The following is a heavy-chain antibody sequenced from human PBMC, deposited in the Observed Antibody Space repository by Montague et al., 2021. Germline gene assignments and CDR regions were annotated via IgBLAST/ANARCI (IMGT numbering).Heavy chain of an antibody. Sequence: SLRLSCAASGFSVNNMFMTWVRQAPGKGLEWVSTIQSGGYADYADSVKGRFTITRDNAENFLHLQMNSLRAEDTAVYYCARALVVSASRHYYGSDVWGQGTTVTVSS. CDR3: ARALVVSASRHYYGSDV. CDR1: GFSVNNMF. J-gene: IGHJ6*02. V-gene: IGHV3-66*01. D-gene: IGHD2-15*01. CDR2: IQSGGYA.